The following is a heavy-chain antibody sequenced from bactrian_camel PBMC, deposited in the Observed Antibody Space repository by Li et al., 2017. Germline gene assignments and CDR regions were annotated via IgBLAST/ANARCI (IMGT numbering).Heavy chain of an antibody. CDR2: INSIGGT. D-gene: IGHD1*01. Sequence: HVQLVESGGGSVEAGGSLNLSCTYQGYIRCMAWFRQAPGKEREKVATINSIGGTTYVDSVKGRFTISKDNDKNTLFLQMTSLKPEDTARYYYAADPWCTEQYADRRYWGQGTQVTVS. CDR3: AADPWCTEQYADRRY. J-gene: IGHJ4*01. CDR1: GYIRC. V-gene: IGHV3S53*01.